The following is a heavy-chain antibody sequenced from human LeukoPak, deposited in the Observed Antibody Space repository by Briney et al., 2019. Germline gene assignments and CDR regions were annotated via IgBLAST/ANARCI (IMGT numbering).Heavy chain of an antibody. CDR2: INPNSGGT. Sequence: ASVKVSCKASGGTFSSYAISWVRQAPGQGLEWMGWINPNSGGTNYAQKFQGWVTMTRDTSISTAYMELSRLRSDDTAVYYCAREDTAAGYDYWGQGTLVTVSS. V-gene: IGHV1-2*04. J-gene: IGHJ4*02. CDR1: GGTFSSYA. D-gene: IGHD6-13*01. CDR3: AREDTAAGYDY.